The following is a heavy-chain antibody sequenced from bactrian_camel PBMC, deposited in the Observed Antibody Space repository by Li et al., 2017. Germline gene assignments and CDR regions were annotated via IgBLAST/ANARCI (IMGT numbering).Heavy chain of an antibody. Sequence: DVQLVESGGGAVQTGGSLRLSCAASGIAVDNFCMGWFRQAGKAREWVASIYAGNQGTVYVDSVKGRFLITRDNAKNTVDLQMNSLRPEDTGMYYCAARGPPLDSLCPSSISNNYWGQGTQVTVS. CDR3: AARGPPLDSLCPSSISNNY. J-gene: IGHJ4*01. V-gene: IGHV3S36*01. CDR1: GIAVDNFC. D-gene: IGHD1*01. CDR2: IYAGNQGT.